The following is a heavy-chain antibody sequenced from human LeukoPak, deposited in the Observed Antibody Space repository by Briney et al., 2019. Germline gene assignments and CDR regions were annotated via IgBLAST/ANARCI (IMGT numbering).Heavy chain of an antibody. CDR3: ARDKMVRVVVAATLDGFDP. V-gene: IGHV1-2*02. CDR1: GYTFTGYY. CDR2: INPNSGGT. J-gene: IGHJ5*02. D-gene: IGHD2-15*01. Sequence: ASVKVSCEASGYTFTGYYMHWVRQAPGQGLEWMGWINPNSGGTNYAQKFQGRVTMTRDTSISTAYMELSRLRSDDTAVYYCARDKMVRVVVAATLDGFDPWGQGTLVTVSS.